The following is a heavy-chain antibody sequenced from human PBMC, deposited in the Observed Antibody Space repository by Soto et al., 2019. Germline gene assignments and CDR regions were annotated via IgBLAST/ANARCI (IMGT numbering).Heavy chain of an antibody. CDR2: INAGNGNT. CDR1: GYTSTSYA. Sequence: ASVKVSCKASGYTSTSYAMHWVRQAPGQRLEWMGWINAGNGNTKYSQKFQGRVTITRDTSASTAYMELSSLRSEDTAVYYCARDDYGDYAYYYGMDVWGQGTTVTVSS. D-gene: IGHD4-17*01. CDR3: ARDDYGDYAYYYGMDV. J-gene: IGHJ6*02. V-gene: IGHV1-3*01.